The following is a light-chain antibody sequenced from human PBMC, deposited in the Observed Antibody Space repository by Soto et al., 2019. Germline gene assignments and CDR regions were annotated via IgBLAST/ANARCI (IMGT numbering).Light chain of an antibody. V-gene: IGKV1-5*01. CDR2: DAS. J-gene: IGKJ2*01. CDR3: QQYNRYPYT. CDR1: QSISTW. Sequence: DIQMTQSPSTVSASVGDAVTITCRASQSISTWLAWYQQKPGKAPNLLIYDASTLESGGPSGFSGSRSGTEFTPTVSSLQPDDSATYYCQQYNRYPYTFGQGTKLEIK.